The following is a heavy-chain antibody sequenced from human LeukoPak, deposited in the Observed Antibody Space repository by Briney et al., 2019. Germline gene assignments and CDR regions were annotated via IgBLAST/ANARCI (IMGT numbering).Heavy chain of an antibody. CDR3: AVDSSGYYLLDF. D-gene: IGHD3-22*01. J-gene: IGHJ4*02. CDR2: ISGSGHRT. Sequence: GGSLRLSCAASGFTFSSYGVSWVRQAPGKGLEWVSGISGSGHRTYYADSVKGRLTISRDNSKSTLYLQMSSLKASDTAMYYCAVDSSGYYLLDFWGQGTPVTVSS. V-gene: IGHV3-23*01. CDR1: GFTFSSYG.